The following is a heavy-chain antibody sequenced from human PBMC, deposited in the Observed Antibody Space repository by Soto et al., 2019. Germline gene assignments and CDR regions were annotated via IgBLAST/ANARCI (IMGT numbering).Heavy chain of an antibody. D-gene: IGHD4-17*01. J-gene: IGHJ5*02. Sequence: SETLSLTCTVSGGSISSSSYYWGWIRQPPGNGLEWIGSIYYSGSTYYNPSLKSRVTISVDTSKNQFSLKLSSVTAADTAVYYCARLISSDYGDYVRRGGWFDPWGQGTLVTVSS. CDR3: ARLISSDYGDYVRRGGWFDP. CDR2: IYYSGST. CDR1: GGSISSSSYY. V-gene: IGHV4-39*01.